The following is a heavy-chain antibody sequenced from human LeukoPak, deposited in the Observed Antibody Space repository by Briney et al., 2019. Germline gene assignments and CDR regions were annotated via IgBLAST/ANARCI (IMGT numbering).Heavy chain of an antibody. CDR3: ATTVPAAIS. V-gene: IGHV4-39*01. J-gene: IGHJ1*01. CDR2: IYYSGST. CDR1: GGSISSSSYY. D-gene: IGHD2-2*01. Sequence: SETLSLTCTVSGGSISSSSYYWGWIRQPPGRGLEWIGSIYYSGSTYYNPSLKSRVTISVVTSKNQFSLKLSSVTAADTAVYYCATTVPAAISWGQGTLVTVSS.